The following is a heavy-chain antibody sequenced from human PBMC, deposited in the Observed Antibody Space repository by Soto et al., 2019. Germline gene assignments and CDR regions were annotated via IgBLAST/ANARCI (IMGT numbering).Heavy chain of an antibody. CDR1: GFTVSSNY. D-gene: IGHD6-13*01. CDR2: IYSGGST. V-gene: IGHV3-66*01. J-gene: IGHJ4*02. CDR3: AREPARRASSWYSAFYFDY. Sequence: EVQLVESGGGLVQPGGSLRLSCAASGFTVSSNYMSWVRQATGKGLEWVSVIYSGGSTYYADSVKGRFTISRDNSKNTLYLQMNSLRAEDTAVYYCAREPARRASSWYSAFYFDYWGQGTLVTVSS.